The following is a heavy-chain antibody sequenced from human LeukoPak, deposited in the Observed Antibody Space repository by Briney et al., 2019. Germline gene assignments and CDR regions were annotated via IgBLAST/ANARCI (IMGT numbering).Heavy chain of an antibody. J-gene: IGHJ4*02. CDR2: ISGSGGST. CDR3: ARDMEMATISGFDY. V-gene: IGHV3-23*01. Sequence: GGSLRLSCAASGFTFSSYAMSWVRQAPGKGLEWVSAISGSGGSTYYADSVKGRFTISRDNAKNTLYLQMNSLRAEDTAVYYCARDMEMATISGFDYWGQGTLVTVSS. CDR1: GFTFSSYA. D-gene: IGHD5-24*01.